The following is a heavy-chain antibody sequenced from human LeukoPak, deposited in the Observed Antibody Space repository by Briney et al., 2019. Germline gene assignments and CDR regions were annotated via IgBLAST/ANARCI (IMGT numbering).Heavy chain of an antibody. Sequence: KPSETLSLTCTVSGGSISSYYWSRIRQPPGKGLEWIGYIYYSGSTNYNPSLKSRVTISVDTSKNQFSLKLSSVTAADTAVYYCARAWAIRDYNYWGQGTLVTVSS. CDR1: GGSISSYY. CDR3: ARAWAIRDYNY. D-gene: IGHD4-11*01. CDR2: IYYSGST. V-gene: IGHV4-59*12. J-gene: IGHJ4*02.